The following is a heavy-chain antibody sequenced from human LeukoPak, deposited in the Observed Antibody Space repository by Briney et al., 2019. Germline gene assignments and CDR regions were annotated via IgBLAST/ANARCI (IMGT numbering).Heavy chain of an antibody. J-gene: IGHJ5*02. V-gene: IGHV4-61*01. CDR3: ARHGYSSGSLAWFDP. Sequence: SETLSLTCTVSGGSVNSGSYYWGWIRQPPGEGLEWIGDIYYSGSTNYNPSLKSRVTISVDTSKNQFSLKLSSVTAADTAVYYCARHGYSSGSLAWFDPWGQGTQVTVSS. CDR2: IYYSGST. D-gene: IGHD6-19*01. CDR1: GGSVNSGSYY.